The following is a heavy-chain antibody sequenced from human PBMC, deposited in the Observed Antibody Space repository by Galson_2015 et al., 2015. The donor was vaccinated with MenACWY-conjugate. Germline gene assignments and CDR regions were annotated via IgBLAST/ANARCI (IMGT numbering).Heavy chain of an antibody. V-gene: IGHV1-46*01. D-gene: IGHD1-26*01. CDR3: ARVQSIVGAIYY. CDR1: GYTFTSNK. CDR2: ISPSGGST. J-gene: IGHJ4*02. Sequence: SVKVSCKASGYTFTSNKMHWVRQAPGQGLEWMGIISPSGGSTVYAQKFHGRVTMTRDTSTSTVYLELTSLRSDDTAVYYCARVQSIVGAIYYWGQGTLVTVSS.